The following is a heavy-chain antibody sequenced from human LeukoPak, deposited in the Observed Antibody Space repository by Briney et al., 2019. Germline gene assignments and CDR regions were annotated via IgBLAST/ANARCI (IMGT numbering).Heavy chain of an antibody. D-gene: IGHD4-17*01. V-gene: IGHV1-8*02. CDR2: MNSNSGNT. Sequence: GASVKVFCKGYGYTFINHDIDWVRQAAGQGLEWMGWMNSNSGNTGYAQKFQGRVTMTRNTSISTAYMELSSLRSEDTAVYYCARSYLDYGDYVLVWFDPWGQGTLVTVSS. CDR1: GYTFINHD. J-gene: IGHJ5*02. CDR3: ARSYLDYGDYVLVWFDP.